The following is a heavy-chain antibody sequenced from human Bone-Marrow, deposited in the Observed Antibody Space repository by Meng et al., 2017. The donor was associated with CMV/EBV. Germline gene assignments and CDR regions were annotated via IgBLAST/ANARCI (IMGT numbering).Heavy chain of an antibody. Sequence: SETLSLTCTVSGGSISSSSYYWGWIRQPPDMGLEWIGYISYKGNIQYSPSLKSRVTISVDTSKNQFSLKLSSVTAADTAVYYCARHQGGSTSRFNFDYWGQGTLVTVSS. CDR3: ARHQGGSTSRFNFDY. D-gene: IGHD2-2*01. CDR2: ISYKGNI. J-gene: IGHJ4*02. CDR1: GGSISSSSYY. V-gene: IGHV4-39*01.